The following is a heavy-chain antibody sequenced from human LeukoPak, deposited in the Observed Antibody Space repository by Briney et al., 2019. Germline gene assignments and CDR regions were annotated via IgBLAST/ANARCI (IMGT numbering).Heavy chain of an antibody. CDR3: ARDTAWGSLES. V-gene: IGHV3-30*04. CDR2: ISYDGSNK. CDR1: GFTFSTYA. D-gene: IGHD3-16*01. J-gene: IGHJ4*02. Sequence: GGSLRLSCAASGFTFSTYAMHWVRQAPGKGLEWLAVISYDGSNKYYAASVKGRFTISRDNTKNMLYLQMNSLRTEDTAVYYCARDTAWGSLESWGQGTLVTVSS.